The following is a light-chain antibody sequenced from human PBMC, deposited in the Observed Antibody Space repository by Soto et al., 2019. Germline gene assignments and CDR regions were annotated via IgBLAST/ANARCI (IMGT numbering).Light chain of an antibody. V-gene: IGLV2-14*03. CDR3: SSYTSKSSLI. CDR2: DVR. J-gene: IGLJ2*01. Sequence: QSVLTQPASVSGSPGQSITISCAGTMSDVGAYNLVSWYQQHPGRAPQLIIYDVRNRPSGISFRFSGSKSGNTASLTISGLQAEDEADYYCSSYTSKSSLIFGGGTKLTVL. CDR1: MSDVGAYNL.